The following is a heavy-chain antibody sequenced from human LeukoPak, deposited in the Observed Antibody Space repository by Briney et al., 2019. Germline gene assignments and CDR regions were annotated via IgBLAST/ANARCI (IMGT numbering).Heavy chain of an antibody. Sequence: SETLSLTCTVSGGSISSSSYYWGWIRQPPGKGLEWIGSIYYSGSTYYNPSLKSRVTISVDTSKNQFSLKLSSVTAADTAVYYCARLVLHGYYYDSSGSVVFDYWGQGTLVTVSS. D-gene: IGHD3-22*01. CDR1: GGSISSSSYY. CDR2: IYYSGST. CDR3: ARLVLHGYYYDSSGSVVFDY. J-gene: IGHJ4*02. V-gene: IGHV4-39*01.